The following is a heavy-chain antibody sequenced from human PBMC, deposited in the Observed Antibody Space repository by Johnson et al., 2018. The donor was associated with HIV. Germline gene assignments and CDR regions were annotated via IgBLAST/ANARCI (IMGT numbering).Heavy chain of an antibody. CDR1: GFTFSSYG. V-gene: IGHV3-33*08. Sequence: QVQLVESGGGVVQPGRSLRLSCVASGFTFSSYGMHWVRQAPGKGLEWVAVIWYDGSNKYYADSMKGRFTISRDNAKNSLYLQMNSLRAEDTALYYCARDWAAVGRVGGMDAFDIWGQGTMVTVSS. CDR2: IWYDGSNK. D-gene: IGHD6-13*01. J-gene: IGHJ3*02. CDR3: ARDWAAVGRVGGMDAFDI.